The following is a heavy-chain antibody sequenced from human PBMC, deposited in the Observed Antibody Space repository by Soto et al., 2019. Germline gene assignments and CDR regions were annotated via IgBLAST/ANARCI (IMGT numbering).Heavy chain of an antibody. J-gene: IGHJ5*02. D-gene: IGHD3-3*01. CDR2: IIPIFGTA. V-gene: IGHV1-69*06. CDR1: GGTFSSYA. Sequence: SVKVSCKASGGTFSSYAISWVRQAPGQGLEWMGGIIPIFGTANYAQKFQGRVTITADKSTSTAYMELSSLRSEDTAVYYCAREGITIFGVVITNWFDPWGQGTLVTVSS. CDR3: AREGITIFGVVITNWFDP.